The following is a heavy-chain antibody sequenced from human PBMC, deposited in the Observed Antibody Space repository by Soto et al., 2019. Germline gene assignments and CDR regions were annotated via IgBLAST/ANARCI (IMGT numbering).Heavy chain of an antibody. CDR1: GFTFDDYA. CDR3: AKAPEMGGSYTVYYFDY. Sequence: GGSLRLSCAASGFTFDDYAMHWVRQAPGKGLEWVSGISWNSGSIGYADSVKGRFTISRDNAKNSLYLQMNSLRAEDTALYYCAKAPEMGGSYTVYYFDYWGQGTLVTVSS. CDR2: ISWNSGSI. V-gene: IGHV3-9*01. J-gene: IGHJ4*02. D-gene: IGHD3-3*01.